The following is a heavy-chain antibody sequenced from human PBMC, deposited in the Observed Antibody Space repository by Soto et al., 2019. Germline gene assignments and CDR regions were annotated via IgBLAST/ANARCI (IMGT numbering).Heavy chain of an antibody. J-gene: IGHJ4*02. V-gene: IGHV1-69*13. CDR1: GGTFSSYA. D-gene: IGHD1-26*01. CDR2: IIPIFGTA. CDR3: ARGLSVEGATNF. Sequence: ASVKVSCKASGGTFSSYAISWVRQAPGQGLEWMGGIIPIFGTANYAQKFQGRVTITADESTSTAYMELSSLRSEDTAVYYCARGLSVEGATNFWGQGTLVTVSS.